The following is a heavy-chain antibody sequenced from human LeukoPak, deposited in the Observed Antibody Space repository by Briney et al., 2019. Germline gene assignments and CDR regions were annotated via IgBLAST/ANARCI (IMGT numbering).Heavy chain of an antibody. Sequence: PGGSLRLSCAASGSTFSSYSMNWVRQAPGKGLEWVPSISSSSSYIYYADSVKGRFTISRDNAKNSLYLQMNSLRAEDTAVYYCARGSRSSSPLNFDYWGQGTLVTVSS. CDR1: GSTFSSYS. CDR2: ISSSSSYI. V-gene: IGHV3-21*01. J-gene: IGHJ4*02. D-gene: IGHD2-2*01. CDR3: ARGSRSSSPLNFDY.